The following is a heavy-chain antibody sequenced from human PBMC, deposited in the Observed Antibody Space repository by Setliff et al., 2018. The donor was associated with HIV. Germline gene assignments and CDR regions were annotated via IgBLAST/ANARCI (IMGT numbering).Heavy chain of an antibody. V-gene: IGHV4-39*07. CDR1: GGSISSSSYY. J-gene: IGHJ5*02. CDR3: ARRGKTENSYVLNWFDP. Sequence: PSETLSLTCTVSGGSISSSSYYWGWIRQPPGKGLEWIGSIFYTGRTTYNPSLRSRVTMSLDTSKTQFSLSLTSVTAADTAMYYCARRGKTENSYVLNWFDPWGQGILVTVSS. CDR2: IFYTGRT. D-gene: IGHD5-18*01.